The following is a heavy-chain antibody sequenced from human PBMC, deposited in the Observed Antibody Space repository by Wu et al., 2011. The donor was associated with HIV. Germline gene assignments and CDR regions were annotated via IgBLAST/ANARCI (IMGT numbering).Heavy chain of an antibody. J-gene: IGHJ6*02. CDR2: INPNSGGT. Sequence: SCKASGYTFTGYYMHWVRQAPGQGLEWMGWINPNSGGTNYAQKFQGRVTMTRDTSISTAYMELSRLRSDDTAVYYCARALSIVGATGMDVWGQGTTVTVSS. CDR1: GYTFTGYY. D-gene: IGHD1-26*01. V-gene: IGHV1-2*02. CDR3: ARALSIVGATGMDV.